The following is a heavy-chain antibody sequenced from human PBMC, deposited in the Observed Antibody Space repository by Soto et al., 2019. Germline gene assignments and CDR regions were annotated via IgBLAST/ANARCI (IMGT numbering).Heavy chain of an antibody. V-gene: IGHV3-30-3*01. CDR2: ISYDGSNK. D-gene: IGHD3-3*01. CDR3: ARKPINDFWSGYPFGMDV. Sequence: WWSVRLCCAASGFTFSSYAMHWFRQAPGKGLEWVAVISYDGSNKYYADSVKGRFTISRDNSKNTLYLQMNSLRAEDTAVYYCARKPINDFWSGYPFGMDVWGQGTTVTVSS. J-gene: IGHJ6*02. CDR1: GFTFSSYA.